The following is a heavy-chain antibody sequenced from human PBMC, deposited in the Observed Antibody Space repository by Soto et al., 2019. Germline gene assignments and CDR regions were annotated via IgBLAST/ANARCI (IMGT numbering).Heavy chain of an antibody. D-gene: IGHD1-20*01. Sequence: ASVKVSCKASGYTFSSYGINWVRQAPGQGLEWMGWTSTYNANTNYAQNLQGRVTMTTDKSTSTAYMELRSLGSDDTAVYYCGRVVTGYYYMDVWGKGTTVTVSS. J-gene: IGHJ6*03. CDR2: TSTYNANT. CDR3: GRVVTGYYYMDV. V-gene: IGHV1-18*01. CDR1: GYTFSSYG.